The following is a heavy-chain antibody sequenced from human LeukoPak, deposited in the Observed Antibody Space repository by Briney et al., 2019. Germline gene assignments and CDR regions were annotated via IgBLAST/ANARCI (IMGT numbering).Heavy chain of an antibody. CDR1: GFTFVSYA. CDR2: INGGGDTT. Sequence: GGSLRLSCATSGFTFVSYAMTWVRQAPGKGLEWVSAINGGGDTTYYANSVKGGFTVSRDRSTNTLFLQMSSLRAEDSGMYYCAKALDTYGYMRFDYWGQGTLVTVSS. D-gene: IGHD5-24*01. CDR3: AKALDTYGYMRFDY. J-gene: IGHJ4*02. V-gene: IGHV3-23*01.